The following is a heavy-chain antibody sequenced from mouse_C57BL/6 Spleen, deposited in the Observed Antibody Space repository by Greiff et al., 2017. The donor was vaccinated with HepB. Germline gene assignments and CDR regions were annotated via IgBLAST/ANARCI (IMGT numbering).Heavy chain of an antibody. J-gene: IGHJ2*01. CDR2: LDPETGGT. Sequence: VKLMESGAELVRPGASVTLSCKASGYTFTDYEMHWVKQTPVHGLEWLGALDPETGGTAYNQKFKGKAILTADKSSSTAYMELLSLTSYDSAVYYCTTYYSLVDYWGQGTTLTVSS. CDR3: TTYYSLVDY. V-gene: IGHV1-15*01. D-gene: IGHD1-1*02. CDR1: GYTFTDYE.